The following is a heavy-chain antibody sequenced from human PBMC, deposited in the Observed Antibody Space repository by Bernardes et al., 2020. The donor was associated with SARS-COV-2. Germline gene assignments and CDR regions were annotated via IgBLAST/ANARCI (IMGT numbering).Heavy chain of an antibody. CDR2: IYWYDDT. CDR1: WFSLSTSGTA. V-gene: IGHV2-5*01. D-gene: IGHD3-9*01. J-gene: IGHJ6*02. CDR3: AHGARGRSRTPGNVNYFDMDV. Sequence: SGPTLLKPTQTVTLTCTFSWFSLSTSGTAVGWIRQTPTGALEWLAVIYWYDDTFYSPSLRNRLTISKEPSRNRAFLTVARLVPGDTGTYYCAHGARGRSRTPGNVNYFDMDVGGRGTPVTVSS.